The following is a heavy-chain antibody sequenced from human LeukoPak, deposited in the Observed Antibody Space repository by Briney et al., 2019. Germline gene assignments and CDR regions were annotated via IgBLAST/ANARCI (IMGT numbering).Heavy chain of an antibody. V-gene: IGHV3-48*04. CDR2: ISSSSSSI. D-gene: IGHD1-26*01. Sequence: GGSLRLSCAASGFTFSPYSMNWVRQAPGKGLEWVSYISSSSSSINYADSVKGRFTISRDNAKNSLYLQMNSLRAEDTAVYYCARTLVGATHFDYWGQGTLVTVSS. J-gene: IGHJ4*02. CDR1: GFTFSPYS. CDR3: ARTLVGATHFDY.